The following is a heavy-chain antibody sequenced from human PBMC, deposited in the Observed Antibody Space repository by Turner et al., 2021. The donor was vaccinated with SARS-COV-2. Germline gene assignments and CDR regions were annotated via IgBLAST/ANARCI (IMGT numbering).Heavy chain of an antibody. CDR1: GYGFTSYW. J-gene: IGHJ5*02. CDR3: ARHFPGGWAVNL. CDR2: IDPSVSYT. D-gene: IGHD3-16*01. V-gene: IGHV5-10-1*01. Sequence: EVQLVQYGAEVKKPGESLGISCKGSGYGFTSYWRSWVRQMPGKGLGWRGRIDPSVSYTNYSPSFQGHVTISADKSISTAYLQGSSLKASDTAMYYCARHFPGGWAVNLWGQGTLVTVSS.